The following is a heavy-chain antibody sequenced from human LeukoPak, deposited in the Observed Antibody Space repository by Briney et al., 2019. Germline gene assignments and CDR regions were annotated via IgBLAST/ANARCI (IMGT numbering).Heavy chain of an antibody. D-gene: IGHD3-9*01. J-gene: IGHJ4*01. CDR1: GFTFSDYA. CDR3: AKGRLDRCSFCPDF. CDR2: ISNDGSHK. V-gene: IGHV3-30*18. Sequence: PGRSLRLSCSASGFTFSDYAMLWARQASGKGLERGAIISNDGSHKHYADSVEGRFTISRDNSKSTLYRQMSSLSAEDTAVYYCAKGRLDRCSFCPDFWGHGTLVAVSS.